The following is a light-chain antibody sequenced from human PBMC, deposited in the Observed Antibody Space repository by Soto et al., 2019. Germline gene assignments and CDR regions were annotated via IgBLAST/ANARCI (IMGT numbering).Light chain of an antibody. V-gene: IGKV3-20*01. CDR3: QQYGSSPLT. Sequence: EIVLTQSPGTLSLSPGERATLSCRASQSVSSSYLAWYQQKPGQAPRLLIYGASSRATGIPDRFSGSGSGTDFTLTISRLEPEAFAVYYCQQYGSSPLTYGQGTRLEI. J-gene: IGKJ5*01. CDR2: GAS. CDR1: QSVSSSY.